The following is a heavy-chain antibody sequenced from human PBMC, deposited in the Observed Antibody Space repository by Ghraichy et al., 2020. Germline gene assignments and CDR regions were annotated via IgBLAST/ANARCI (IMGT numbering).Heavy chain of an antibody. CDR1: GFTVSSNY. J-gene: IGHJ4*02. CDR3: ARGKNY. V-gene: IGHV3-66*01. CDR2: IYSGGST. Sequence: LSLTCAASGFTVSSNYMSWVRQAPGKGLEWVSVIYSGGSTYYADSVKGRFTISRDNSKNTLYLQMNSLRAEDTAVYYCARGKNYWGQGTLVTVSS.